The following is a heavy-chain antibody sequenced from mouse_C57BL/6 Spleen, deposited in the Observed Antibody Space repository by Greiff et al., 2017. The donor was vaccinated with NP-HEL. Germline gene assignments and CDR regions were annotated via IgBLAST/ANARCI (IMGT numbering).Heavy chain of an antibody. CDR1: GFNINGDY. J-gene: IGHJ2*01. Sequence: EVQLQQSGAELVMPGASVKLSCTASGFNINGDYMHWVKQRPEQGLEWIGWIDPENGDTNYNSKFQGKATITADTSSSTAYLQLSSLTSEDTAVYYWTRYYGSGYDYYFDYWGQGTTLTVSS. V-gene: IGHV14-4*01. D-gene: IGHD1-1*01. CDR2: IDPENGDT. CDR3: TRYYGSGYDYYFDY.